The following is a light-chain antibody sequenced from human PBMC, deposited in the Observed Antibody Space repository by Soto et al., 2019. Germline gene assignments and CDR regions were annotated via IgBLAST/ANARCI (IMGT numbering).Light chain of an antibody. Sequence: IQFTPSSSSPSSSVGDRVTIPCRASQGISSYLAWYQQKPGKAPKLLIYAASTLQSGVPSRFSGSGSGTEFTLTISSLQPDDFATYYCQHYNSYSEAFGQGTKVDIK. V-gene: IGKV1-9*01. CDR2: AAS. J-gene: IGKJ1*01. CDR3: QHYNSYSEA. CDR1: QGISSY.